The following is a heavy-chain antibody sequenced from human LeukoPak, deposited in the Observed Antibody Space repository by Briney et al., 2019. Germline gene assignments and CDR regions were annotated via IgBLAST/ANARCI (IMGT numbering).Heavy chain of an antibody. CDR3: ARLGAATRRFDY. V-gene: IGHV1-3*01. Sequence: GASVKVSCKASGYTVTSYAMHWVRQAPGQRLEWMGWINAGNGNTKYSQKFQGRVTITRDTSASTAYMELSSLRSEDTAVYYCARLGAATRRFDYWGQGTLVTVSS. D-gene: IGHD2-15*01. CDR2: INAGNGNT. J-gene: IGHJ4*02. CDR1: GYTVTSYA.